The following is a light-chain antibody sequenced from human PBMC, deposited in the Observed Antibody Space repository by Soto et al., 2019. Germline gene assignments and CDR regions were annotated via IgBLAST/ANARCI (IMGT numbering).Light chain of an antibody. CDR2: DNN. V-gene: IGLV1-51*01. Sequence: QPVLTQPPSVSAAPGQKVTISCSGSSSNIGNNYVSWYQQLPGTAPKLLIYDNNKRPSGIPDRFSGSKSGTSATLVITGLQTGDEADYYCGTWDSNLSVVFGGGTKLTVL. J-gene: IGLJ2*01. CDR1: SSNIGNNY. CDR3: GTWDSNLSVV.